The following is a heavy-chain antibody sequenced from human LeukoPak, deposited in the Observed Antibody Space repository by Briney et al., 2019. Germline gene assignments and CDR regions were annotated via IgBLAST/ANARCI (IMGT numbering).Heavy chain of an antibody. V-gene: IGHV3-21*06. CDR1: GFTFNMYY. D-gene: IGHD3-3*01. J-gene: IGHJ6*04. CDR3: ARVEGEYDFWSGADV. CDR2: ISPSSGDI. Sequence: GGSLRLSCAASGFTFNMYYMSWVRQGPGKGLEWVSFISPSSGDIYYADSVKGRFTISRDNAKNSLFLQMNSLRAEDTAVYYCARVEGEYDFWSGADVWGKGTTVTVSS.